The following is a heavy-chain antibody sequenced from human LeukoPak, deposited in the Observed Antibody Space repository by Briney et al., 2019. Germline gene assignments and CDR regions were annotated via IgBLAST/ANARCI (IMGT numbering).Heavy chain of an antibody. D-gene: IGHD3-10*01. Sequence: ASVKVSCKASGYTFTSCAMHWVRQAPGQRLEWMGWINAGNGNTKYSQKFQGRVTITRDTSASTAYMELSSLRSEDTAVYYCAREGGYYGSGSHNWGQGTLVTASS. V-gene: IGHV1-3*01. CDR2: INAGNGNT. CDR1: GYTFTSCA. J-gene: IGHJ4*02. CDR3: AREGGYYGSGSHN.